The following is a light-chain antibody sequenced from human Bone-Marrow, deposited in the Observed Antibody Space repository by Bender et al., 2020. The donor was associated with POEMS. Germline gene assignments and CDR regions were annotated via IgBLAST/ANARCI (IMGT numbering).Light chain of an antibody. CDR2: EVS. V-gene: IGLV2-8*01. CDR1: SSDIGRYNY. CDR3: SSYAGSSIPYV. Sequence: QSALAQPPSASGSPGESVTISCTGTSSDIGRYNYVSWYQQLPGKAPKLIIYEVSKRPSGVPDRFSGSKSGNTASLTLSGLLAEDEADYYCSSYAGSSIPYVFGTGTEVTVL. J-gene: IGLJ1*01.